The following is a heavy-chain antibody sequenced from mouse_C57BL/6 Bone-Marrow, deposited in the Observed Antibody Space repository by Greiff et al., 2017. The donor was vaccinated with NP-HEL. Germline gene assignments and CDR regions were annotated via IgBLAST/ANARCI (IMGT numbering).Heavy chain of an antibody. CDR3: ARDGYRVPHYFDY. CDR1: GYTFTSYW. V-gene: IGHV1-55*01. D-gene: IGHD2-3*01. J-gene: IGHJ2*01. Sequence: QVQLKQPGAELVKPGASVKMSCKASGYTFTSYWITWVKQRPGQGLEWIGDIYPGSGSTNYNEKFKSKATLTVDTSSSTAYMQLSSLTSEDSAVYYCARDGYRVPHYFDYWGQGTTLTVSS. CDR2: IYPGSGST.